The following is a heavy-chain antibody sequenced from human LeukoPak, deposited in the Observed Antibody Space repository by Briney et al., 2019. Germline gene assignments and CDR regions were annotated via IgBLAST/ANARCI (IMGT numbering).Heavy chain of an antibody. D-gene: IGHD6-6*01. V-gene: IGHV4-34*01. CDR1: GGSFSVYY. CDR3: ARGAGGIAARPSHTRYFDY. CDR2: INHSGST. Sequence: PSETLSLTCAVYGGSFSVYYWSWIRQPPGKGLEWIGEINHSGSTNYNPSLKSRVTISVDTSKNQFSLKLSSVTAADTAVYYCARGAGGIAARPSHTRYFDYWGQGTLVTVSS. J-gene: IGHJ4*02.